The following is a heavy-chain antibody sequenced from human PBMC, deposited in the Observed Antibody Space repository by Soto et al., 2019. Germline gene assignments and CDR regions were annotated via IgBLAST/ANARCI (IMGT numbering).Heavy chain of an antibody. V-gene: IGHV4-39*01. CDR3: ARRDGDVPGFDY. Sequence: SETLSLTCTVSGGSISSSSYYWGWIRQPPGKGLEWIGSIYYSGSTYYNPSLKSRVTISVDTSKNQFSLKLSSVTAADTAVYYCARRDGDVPGFDYWGQGTLVTVSS. D-gene: IGHD3-10*01. J-gene: IGHJ4*02. CDR1: GGSISSSSYY. CDR2: IYYSGST.